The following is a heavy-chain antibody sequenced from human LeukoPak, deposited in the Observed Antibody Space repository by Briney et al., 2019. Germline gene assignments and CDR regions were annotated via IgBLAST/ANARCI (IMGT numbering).Heavy chain of an antibody. V-gene: IGHV3-7*01. D-gene: IGHD6-13*01. CDR2: IKQDGSEK. CDR1: GFTFSSYW. Sequence: GGSLRLSCAASGFTFSSYWMSWVRQAPGKGLEWVANIKQDGSEKYYVDSVKGRFTISRDNAKNSLYLQMNSLRAEDTAVYYGARASDSSSCYESYYYYGMDVWGQGTTVTVSS. CDR3: ARASDSSSCYESYYYYGMDV. J-gene: IGHJ6*02.